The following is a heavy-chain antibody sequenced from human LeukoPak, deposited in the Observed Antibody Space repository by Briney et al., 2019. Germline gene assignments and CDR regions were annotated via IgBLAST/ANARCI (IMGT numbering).Heavy chain of an antibody. CDR3: AGFLPNIVVVVAATWPYFDY. J-gene: IGHJ4*02. V-gene: IGHV1-69*13. CDR2: IIPILGTA. Sequence: ASVKVSCKASGGTFSSYAISWVRQAPGQGLEWMGGIIPILGTANYAQKFQGRVTITADESTSTAYMELSSLRSEDTAVYYCAGFLPNIVVVVAATWPYFDYWGQGTLVTVSS. D-gene: IGHD2-15*01. CDR1: GGTFSSYA.